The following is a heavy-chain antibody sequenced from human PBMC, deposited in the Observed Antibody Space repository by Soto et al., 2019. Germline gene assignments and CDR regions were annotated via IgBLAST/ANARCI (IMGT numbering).Heavy chain of an antibody. CDR2: IYHSGST. CDR3: ARVVVVAANPWFDP. CDR1: GGSISSGGYS. V-gene: IGHV4-30-2*01. Sequence: LSLTCAVSGGSISSGGYSWSWIRQPPGKGLEWIGYIYHSGSTYYNPSLKSRVTISVDRSKNQFSLKLSSVTAADTAVYYCARVVVVAANPWFDPWGQGTLVTSPQ. D-gene: IGHD2-15*01. J-gene: IGHJ5*02.